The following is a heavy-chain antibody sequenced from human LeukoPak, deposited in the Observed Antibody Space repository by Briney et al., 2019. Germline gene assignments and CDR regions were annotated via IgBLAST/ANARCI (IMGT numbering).Heavy chain of an antibody. Sequence: SVKVSCKASGYTFTGYYMHWVRQAPGQGLEWMGWINPNSGGTNYAQKFQGRVTMTRDTSISTAYMELSRLRSDDTAVYYCARVMGTYCGGDCYSGFAYWGQGTLVTGSS. D-gene: IGHD2-21*01. CDR3: ARVMGTYCGGDCYSGFAY. CDR2: INPNSGGT. J-gene: IGHJ4*02. V-gene: IGHV1-2*02. CDR1: GYTFTGYY.